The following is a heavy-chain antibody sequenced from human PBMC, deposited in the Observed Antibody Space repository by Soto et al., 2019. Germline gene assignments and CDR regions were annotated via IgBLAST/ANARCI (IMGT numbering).Heavy chain of an antibody. CDR1: GFTFDDYA. J-gene: IGHJ5*02. V-gene: IGHV3-9*01. D-gene: IGHD5-18*01. Sequence: GGSLRLSCAASGFTFDDYAMHWVRQAPGKGLEWVSGISWNSGSIGYADSVKGRFTISRDNAKNSLYLQMNSLRAEDTALYYCAKDISKYSYGPGRFDPWGQGTLVTVSS. CDR3: AKDISKYSYGPGRFDP. CDR2: ISWNSGSI.